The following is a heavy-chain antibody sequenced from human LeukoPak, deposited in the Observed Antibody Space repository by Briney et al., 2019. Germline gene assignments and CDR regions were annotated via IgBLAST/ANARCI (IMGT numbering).Heavy chain of an antibody. V-gene: IGHV4-34*01. Sequence: PSETLSLTCAVYGGSFSGYYWSWIRQPPGKGLEWIGEINHSGSTNYNPSLKSRVTISVDTSKNQFSLKLSSVTAADTAVYYCARGSAYYDFWSGYHMVNWFDPWGQGTLVTVSS. CDR3: ARGSAYYDFWSGYHMVNWFDP. CDR1: GGSFSGYY. J-gene: IGHJ5*02. CDR2: INHSGST. D-gene: IGHD3-3*01.